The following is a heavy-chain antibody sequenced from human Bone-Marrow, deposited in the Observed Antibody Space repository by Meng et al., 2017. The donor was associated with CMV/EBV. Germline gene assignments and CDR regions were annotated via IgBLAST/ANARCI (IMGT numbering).Heavy chain of an antibody. V-gene: IGHV3-30-3*01. CDR3: ARECGDCSTQPVYYGMDV. CDR1: GFTFSSYA. Sequence: GGSLRLSCAASGFTFSSYAMHWVRQAPGKGLEWVAVISYDGSNKYYADSVKGRFTISRDNSKNTLYLQMNSLRAEDTAVYYCARECGDCSTQPVYYGMDVWGQGTTVTGSS. D-gene: IGHD2-2*01. CDR2: ISYDGSNK. J-gene: IGHJ6*01.